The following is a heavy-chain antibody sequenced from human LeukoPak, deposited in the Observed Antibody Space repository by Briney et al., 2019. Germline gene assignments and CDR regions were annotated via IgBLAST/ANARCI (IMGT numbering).Heavy chain of an antibody. CDR1: GGTFSSYA. D-gene: IGHD3-22*01. CDR3: ARANYYSDTRGYYGAGFDD. Sequence: GASVKVSCKASGGTFSSYAISWVRQAPGQGLEWMGGIIPIFGTANYAQKFQGRVTITTDESTSTAYMELSSLRSEDTAVYYCARANYYSDTRGYYGAGFDDWGQGTLVTVSS. CDR2: IIPIFGTA. V-gene: IGHV1-69*05. J-gene: IGHJ4*02.